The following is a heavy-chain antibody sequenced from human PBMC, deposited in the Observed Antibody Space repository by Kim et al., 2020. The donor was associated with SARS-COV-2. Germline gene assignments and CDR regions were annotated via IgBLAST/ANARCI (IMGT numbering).Heavy chain of an antibody. D-gene: IGHD3-22*01. J-gene: IGHJ6*02. V-gene: IGHV3-11*06. CDR2: ISSSSSYT. CDR3: ARDYEYYYDSSGYNRNYYYGMDV. CDR1: GFTFSDYY. Sequence: GGSLRLSCAASGFTFSDYYMSWIRQAPGKGLEWVSYISSSSSYTNYADSVKGRFTISRDNAKNSLYLQMNSLRAEDTAVYYWARDYEYYYDSSGYNRNYYYGMDVWGQGTTVTVSS.